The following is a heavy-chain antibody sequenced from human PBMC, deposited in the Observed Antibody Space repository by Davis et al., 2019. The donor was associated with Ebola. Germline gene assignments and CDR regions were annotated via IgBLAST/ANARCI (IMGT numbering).Heavy chain of an antibody. D-gene: IGHD6-13*01. Sequence: ASVKVSCKASGYTFTSYYMHWVRQAPGQGLEWMGIINPSGGSTSYAQKFQGRVTMTRDTSTSTVYMELSSLRSEDTAVYYCARALGIRIAAASYYFDYWGQGTLVTVSS. CDR2: INPSGGST. V-gene: IGHV1-46*01. CDR3: ARALGIRIAAASYYFDY. J-gene: IGHJ4*02. CDR1: GYTFTSYY.